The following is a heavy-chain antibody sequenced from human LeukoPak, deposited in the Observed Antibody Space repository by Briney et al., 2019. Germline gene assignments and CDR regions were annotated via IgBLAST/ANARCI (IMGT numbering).Heavy chain of an antibody. CDR1: GFTFSSYA. CDR2: ISGSGGST. D-gene: IGHD5-18*01. V-gene: IGHV3-23*01. J-gene: IGHJ4*02. Sequence: GGSLRLSRAASGFTFSSYAMSWVRQAPGKGLEWVSAISGSGGSTYYADSVKGRFTISRDNSKNTLYLQMNSQRAEDTAVYYCAKDLWLSPNFDYWGQGTLVTVSS. CDR3: AKDLWLSPNFDY.